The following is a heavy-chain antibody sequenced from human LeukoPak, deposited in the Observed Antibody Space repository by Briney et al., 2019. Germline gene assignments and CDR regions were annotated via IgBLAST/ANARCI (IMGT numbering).Heavy chain of an antibody. Sequence: PGGSLRLSCAASGFAFSAYGMHWVRQAPGKGLEWVAMTWFDESHKYYAAAVKGRFTIFRDNSKNTLYLQMNSLRAEDTAVYYCATELSSDTAFDFWGQGTLVAVSS. J-gene: IGHJ4*02. CDR2: TWFDESHK. V-gene: IGHV3-33*01. D-gene: IGHD5-18*01. CDR3: ATELSSDTAFDF. CDR1: GFAFSAYG.